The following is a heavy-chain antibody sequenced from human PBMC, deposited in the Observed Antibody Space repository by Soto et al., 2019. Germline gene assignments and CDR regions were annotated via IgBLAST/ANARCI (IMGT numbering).Heavy chain of an antibody. CDR2: INHSGST. D-gene: IGHD2-2*01. CDR3: ARGNPLGYCSSTSCHGEYYFDY. CDR1: GGSFSGYY. V-gene: IGHV4-34*01. J-gene: IGHJ4*02. Sequence: SETLSLTCAVYGGSFSGYYWSWIRQPPGKGLEWIGEINHSGSTNYNPSLKSRVTISVDTSKNQFSLKLSSVTAADTAVYYCARGNPLGYCSSTSCHGEYYFDYWGQGTLVTVSS.